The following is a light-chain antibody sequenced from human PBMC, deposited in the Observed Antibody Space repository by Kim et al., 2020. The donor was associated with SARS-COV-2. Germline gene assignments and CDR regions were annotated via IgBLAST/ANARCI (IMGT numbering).Light chain of an antibody. J-gene: IGLJ2*01. CDR2: EVS. V-gene: IGLV2-23*02. Sequence: QSITISRTGTSSDVGGYNLVSWYQQHPGKAPKLMIYEVSKRPSGVSNRFSGSKSGNTASLTISGLQAEDEADYYCCSYAGSSTSVVFGGGTQLTVL. CDR1: SSDVGGYNL. CDR3: CSYAGSSTSVV.